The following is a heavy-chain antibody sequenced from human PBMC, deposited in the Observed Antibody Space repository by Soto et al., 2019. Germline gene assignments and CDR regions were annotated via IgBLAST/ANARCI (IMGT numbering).Heavy chain of an antibody. CDR1: GGSISSGDYY. CDR2: IYYSGST. J-gene: IGHJ4*02. Sequence: PSETLSLTCTVSGGSISSGDYYWSWIRQPPGKGLEWIGYIYYSGSTYYNPSLKSRVTISVDTPKNQFSLKLSSVTAADTAVYYCARDAIFGPAFNYWGRGTLVTVSS. V-gene: IGHV4-30-4*02. CDR3: ARDAIFGPAFNY. D-gene: IGHD3-3*01.